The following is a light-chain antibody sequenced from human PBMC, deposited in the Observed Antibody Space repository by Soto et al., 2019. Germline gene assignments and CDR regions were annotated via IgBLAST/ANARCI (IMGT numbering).Light chain of an antibody. J-gene: IGKJ1*01. CDR2: DAS. CDR3: QQYNSFSWT. CDR1: QGIGNA. Sequence: AIQMTQSPSSLSASVGDRVTICCRASQGIGNALGWYQQKPGKAPKLLIYDASSLEGGVPSRFSGSGPGTEFTLTVSGLQPDDFATYYCQQYNSFSWTFGQGTKVDIK. V-gene: IGKV1-13*02.